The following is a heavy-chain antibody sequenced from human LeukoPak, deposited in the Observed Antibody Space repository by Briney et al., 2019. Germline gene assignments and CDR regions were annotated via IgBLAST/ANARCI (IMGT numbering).Heavy chain of an antibody. CDR1: GYTFSTYA. CDR3: ARLILDRTGFYYFDY. Sequence: GASVKVSCKASGYTFSTYAVIWVRQAPGQGLQWMGWISGNNANTIYARNFQGRVTMTTGTSTNSAYMELRSLRSDDSAVYYCARLILDRTGFYYFDYWGQGTPVTVSS. CDR2: ISGNNANT. D-gene: IGHD3-22*01. J-gene: IGHJ4*02. V-gene: IGHV1-18*01.